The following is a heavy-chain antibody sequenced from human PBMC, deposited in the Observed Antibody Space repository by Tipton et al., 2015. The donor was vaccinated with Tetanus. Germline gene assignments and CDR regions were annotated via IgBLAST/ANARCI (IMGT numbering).Heavy chain of an antibody. J-gene: IGHJ4*02. CDR3: AREADCSGGSCFSGDFDN. V-gene: IGHV3-33*01. Sequence: SLRLSCAASGFIFSSYGIHWVRRAPGKGLEWVAVSWYDGTDKYYADSVKGRFTISRDNSKNTLYLQMNSLRAEDTAVYYCAREADCSGGSCFSGDFDNWGQGTQVTVSS. CDR2: SWYDGTDK. CDR1: GFIFSSYG. D-gene: IGHD2-15*01.